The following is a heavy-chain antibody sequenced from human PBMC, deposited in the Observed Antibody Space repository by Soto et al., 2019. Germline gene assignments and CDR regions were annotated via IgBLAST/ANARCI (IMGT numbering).Heavy chain of an antibody. Sequence: EVQLLESGGGLVQPGGSLRLSCAASGFTFSSYAMSWVRQAPGKGLEWVSAISGSGGSTYYADSVKGRFTISRENSKNTLYMQMNSLRAEDTALYYCAKVGYYYGSGSNIDLPYFVYWGQGTLVTVSS. J-gene: IGHJ4*02. V-gene: IGHV3-23*01. CDR2: ISGSGGST. D-gene: IGHD3-10*01. CDR3: AKVGYYYGSGSNIDLPYFVY. CDR1: GFTFSSYA.